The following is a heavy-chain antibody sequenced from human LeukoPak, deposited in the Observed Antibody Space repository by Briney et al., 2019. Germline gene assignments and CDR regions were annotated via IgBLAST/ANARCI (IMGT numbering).Heavy chain of an antibody. J-gene: IGHJ4*02. Sequence: GGSLRLSCVVSGFTFSKSAMKWVRQAPGKGLEWVSTISNNDDTTYYADSVKGRFTISRDNSKNTVYLQMNSLRAEDTAVYYCTGPPRIVGVVYFDYWGQGTLVTVSS. CDR1: GFTFSKSA. CDR3: TGPPRIVGVVYFDY. V-gene: IGHV3-23*01. D-gene: IGHD1-26*01. CDR2: ISNNDDTT.